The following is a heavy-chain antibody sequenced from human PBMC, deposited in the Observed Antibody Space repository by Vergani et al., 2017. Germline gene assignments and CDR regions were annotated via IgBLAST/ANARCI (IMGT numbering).Heavy chain of an antibody. J-gene: IGHJ6*03. Sequence: EVQLVESGGGVVRPGGSLRLSCAASGFTFDDYGMSWVRQAPGKGLEWVSGINWNGGSTGNADSVKGRFTISRDNAKNSLYLQMNSLRAEDTALYSCARFEVVVAANPGSYMDVWGKGTTVTVSS. CDR3: ARFEVVVAANPGSYMDV. CDR1: GFTFDDYG. V-gene: IGHV3-20*04. CDR2: INWNGGST. D-gene: IGHD2-15*01.